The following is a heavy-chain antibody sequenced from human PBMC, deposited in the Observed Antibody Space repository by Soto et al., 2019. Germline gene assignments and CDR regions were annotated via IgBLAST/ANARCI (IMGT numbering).Heavy chain of an antibody. Sequence: GGSLRLSCAASGFTFSSYAMQWVRQAPGKGLEWVAVISYDGSNKYYAYSVKGRFTISRDNSKNTLYLQMNSLRAEDTAVYYCARGGYDYWGQGTLVTVSS. CDR1: GFTFSSYA. J-gene: IGHJ4*02. CDR2: ISYDGSNK. V-gene: IGHV3-30-3*01. D-gene: IGHD5-18*01. CDR3: ARGGYDY.